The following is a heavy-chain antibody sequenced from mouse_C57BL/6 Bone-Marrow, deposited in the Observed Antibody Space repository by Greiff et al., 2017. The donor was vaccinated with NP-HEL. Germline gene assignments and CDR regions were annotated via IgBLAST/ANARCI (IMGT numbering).Heavy chain of an antibody. V-gene: IGHV1-76*01. CDR2: IYPGSGNT. Sequence: VKLVESGAELVRPGASVKLSCKASGYTFTDYYINWVKQRPGQGLEWIARIYPGSGNTYYNEKFKGKATLTAEKSSSTAYMQLSSLTSEDSAVYFCARCDYDGDDYFDYWGQGTTLTVSS. CDR3: ARCDYDGDDYFDY. CDR1: GYTFTDYY. J-gene: IGHJ2*01. D-gene: IGHD2-4*01.